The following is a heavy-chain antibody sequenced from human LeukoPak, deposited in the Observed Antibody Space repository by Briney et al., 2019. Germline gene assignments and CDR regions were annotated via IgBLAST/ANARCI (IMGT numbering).Heavy chain of an antibody. CDR1: GFTFSSHG. V-gene: IGHV3-48*01. J-gene: IGHJ4*02. Sequence: PGGSLRLSCAASGFTFSSHGINWVRQAPGKGLEWVSYITGGSTTIYYADSVKGRFTISRDNAKNSLYLQMNSLRAEDTAVYYCARDYSTVTTFFDYWGQGTLVTVSS. CDR2: ITGGSTTI. CDR3: ARDYSTVTTFFDY. D-gene: IGHD4-17*01.